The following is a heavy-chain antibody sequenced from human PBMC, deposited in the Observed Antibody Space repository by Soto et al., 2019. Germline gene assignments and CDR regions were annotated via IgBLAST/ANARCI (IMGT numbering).Heavy chain of an antibody. CDR3: ARLDWAWWGVGATREPYYYYYGMDV. V-gene: IGHV5-51*01. J-gene: IGHJ6*02. Sequence: GESLKISCKGSGYSFTSYWIGWVRQMPGKGLEWMGIIYPGDSDTRYSPSFQGQVTISADKSISTAYLQWSSLKASDTAMYYCARLDWAWWGVGATREPYYYYYGMDVWGQGTTVTVSS. D-gene: IGHD1-26*01. CDR1: GYSFTSYW. CDR2: IYPGDSDT.